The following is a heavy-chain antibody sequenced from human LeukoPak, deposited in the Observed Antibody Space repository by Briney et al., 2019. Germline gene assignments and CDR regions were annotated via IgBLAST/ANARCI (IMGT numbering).Heavy chain of an antibody. CDR1: GYTFTGYY. D-gene: IGHD5-18*01. Sequence: ASVKVSCKASGYTFTGYYIHWVRQAPGQGLEWMGWINPTSGGTTYAQRFQGRVTVTRDTSISTAYMELTRLRSDDTAVYYCARDRIQLWLPNHFDYWGQGTVVTVSS. CDR2: INPTSGGT. J-gene: IGHJ4*02. CDR3: ARDRIQLWLPNHFDY. V-gene: IGHV1-2*02.